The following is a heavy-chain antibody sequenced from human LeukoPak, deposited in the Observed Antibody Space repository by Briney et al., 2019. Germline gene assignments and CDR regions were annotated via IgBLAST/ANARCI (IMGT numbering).Heavy chain of an antibody. V-gene: IGHV3-23*01. CDR3: AKDRDIVVVPAATDYYFDY. CDR1: GFTFSSSA. Sequence: GGSLRLSCAASGFTFSSSAMSWVRQAPGKGLEWVSAISGSGDSTYYADSVKGRFTISRDNSKTTLYLQMNSLRAEDTAIYYCAKDRDIVVVPAATDYYFDYWGQGTLVTVSS. CDR2: ISGSGDST. D-gene: IGHD2-2*01. J-gene: IGHJ4*02.